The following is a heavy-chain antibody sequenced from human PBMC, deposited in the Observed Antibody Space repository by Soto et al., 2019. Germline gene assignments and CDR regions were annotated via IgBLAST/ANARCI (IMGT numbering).Heavy chain of an antibody. J-gene: IGHJ3*02. V-gene: IGHV3-48*01. CDR2: ISSSSGTI. D-gene: IGHD3-3*01. CDR1: GFTLCSYA. CDR3: ARALVRRITIFGVVSNAFDI. Sequence: PGGSLRLSCAASGFTLCSYAMTWFCQATGKGLEWVSYISSSSGTIHYADSVKGRFTISRDNAKSSLFLHMNSLRAEDTAVYSCARALVRRITIFGVVSNAFDIWGQGTMVTVSS.